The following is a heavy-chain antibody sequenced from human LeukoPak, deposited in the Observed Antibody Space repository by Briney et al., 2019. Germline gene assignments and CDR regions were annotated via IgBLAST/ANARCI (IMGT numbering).Heavy chain of an antibody. CDR1: GGSISSYY. CDR2: IYYSGST. V-gene: IGHV4-59*12. D-gene: IGHD4-17*01. Sequence: PSETLSLTCTVSGGSISSYYWSWIRQPPGKGLEWIGYIYYSGSTNYNPSLKSRVTISVDTSKNQFSLKLSSVTAADTAVYYCARHDYGDSPFDPWGQGTLVTVSS. CDR3: ARHDYGDSPFDP. J-gene: IGHJ5*02.